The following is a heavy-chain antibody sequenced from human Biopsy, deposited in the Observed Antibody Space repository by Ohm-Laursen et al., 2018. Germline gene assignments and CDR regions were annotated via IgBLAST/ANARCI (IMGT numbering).Heavy chain of an antibody. V-gene: IGHV3-23*01. J-gene: IGHJ5*01. D-gene: IGHD3-10*01. Sequence: SLRLSCTASGFPFHNYAMNWVRQAPRKGLERVSGINAPGGKTYYADSVKGRFALSRDNSKSTLYLQIHSLRAEDTAIYYCAKADVFGTLRGANWFDSWGQGTLVTVSS. CDR1: GFPFHNYA. CDR2: INAPGGKT. CDR3: AKADVFGTLRGANWFDS.